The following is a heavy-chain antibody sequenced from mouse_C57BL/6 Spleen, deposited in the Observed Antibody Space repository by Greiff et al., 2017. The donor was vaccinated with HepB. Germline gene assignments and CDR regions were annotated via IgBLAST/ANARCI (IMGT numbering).Heavy chain of an antibody. D-gene: IGHD3-2*02. CDR3: ARGGSSGYRY. Sequence: QLQQPGAELVRPGSSVQLSCKASGYTFPSSWMHWVKPRPIQGLEWIGNIDPSDSETHYNQKFKDKATLTVDKSSSTAYMQLSSLTSEESAVYYCARGGSSGYRYWGQGTTLTVSS. J-gene: IGHJ2*01. CDR2: IDPSDSET. CDR1: GYTFPSSW. V-gene: IGHV1-52*01.